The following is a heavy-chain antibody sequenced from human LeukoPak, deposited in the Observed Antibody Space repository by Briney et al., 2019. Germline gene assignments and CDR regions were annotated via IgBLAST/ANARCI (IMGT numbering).Heavy chain of an antibody. CDR1: GYTFTGYY. Sequence: VASVKVSCKASGYTFTGYYMHWVRQAPGQGLEWMGWINPNSGGTNYAQKFRGRVTMTRDTSISTAYMELSRLRSDDTAVYYCARAPGMVANFDYWGQGTLVTVSS. J-gene: IGHJ4*02. D-gene: IGHD5-12*01. CDR3: ARAPGMVANFDY. V-gene: IGHV1-2*02. CDR2: INPNSGGT.